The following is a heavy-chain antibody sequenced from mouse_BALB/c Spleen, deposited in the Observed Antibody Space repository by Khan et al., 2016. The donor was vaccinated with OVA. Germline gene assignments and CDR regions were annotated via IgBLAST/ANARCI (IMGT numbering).Heavy chain of an antibody. D-gene: IGHD2-1*01. V-gene: IGHV9-3-1*01. Sequence: QIQLVQSGPELKKPGETVKISCKASGYTFTNYGMNWVKQAPGKGLKWMGWINTYTGEPTYADDFTGRFAFSLEPSASTAYLQINNLKKENTATYFCARSNCNYWFAYGGQGTLVTVSA. CDR3: ARSNCNYWFAY. CDR1: GYTFTNYG. CDR2: INTYTGEP. J-gene: IGHJ3*01.